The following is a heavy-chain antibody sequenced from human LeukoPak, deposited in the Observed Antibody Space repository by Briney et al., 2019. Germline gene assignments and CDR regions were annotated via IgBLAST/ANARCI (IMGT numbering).Heavy chain of an antibody. CDR1: GYTFTSYD. J-gene: IGHJ5*02. D-gene: IGHD6-13*01. V-gene: IGHV1-8*01. CDR3: ARRSSTWYNWFDP. CDR2: MNPNSGNT. Sequence: ASVKVSGKASGYTFTSYDINWVRQATGQGLEWMGWMNPNSGNTGYAQKFQGRVTMTRNTSISTAYTELSSLRSEDTAVYYCARRSSTWYNWFDPWGQGTLVTVSS.